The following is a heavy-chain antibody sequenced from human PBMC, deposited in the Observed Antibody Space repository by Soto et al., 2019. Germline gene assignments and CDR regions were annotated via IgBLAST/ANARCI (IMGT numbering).Heavy chain of an antibody. CDR2: ISGSGGST. J-gene: IGHJ4*02. V-gene: IGHV3-23*01. Sequence: EVQLLESGGGLVQPGGSLRLSCAASGFTFSSYAMNWVRQAPGKGLEWVSGISGSGGSTYYADSGKGRFTISRDNSKNTLYLQMKSLGAEDTAVYYCARRASGSYFDYWGQGTLVTVSS. CDR1: GFTFSSYA. D-gene: IGHD3-10*01. CDR3: ARRASGSYFDY.